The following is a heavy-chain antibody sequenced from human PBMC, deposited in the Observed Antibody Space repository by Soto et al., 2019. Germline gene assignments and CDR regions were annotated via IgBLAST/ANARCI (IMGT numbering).Heavy chain of an antibody. CDR1: GGSISGDH. J-gene: IGHJ4*02. V-gene: IGHV4-59*12. Sequence: QVQLQESGPGLVKPSETLSLTCTVSGGSISGDHWSWIRQPPGTGLEWIGYINHDGSTNYSPALRRRVIISVATSKNQFSLKLNSVAAADTAVYYCATYSSGGGGRGYWGQGTLVTVSS. CDR2: INHDGST. CDR3: ATYSSGGGGRGY. D-gene: IGHD3-22*01.